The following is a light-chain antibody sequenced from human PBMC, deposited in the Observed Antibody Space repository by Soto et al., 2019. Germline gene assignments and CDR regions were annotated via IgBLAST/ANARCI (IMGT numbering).Light chain of an antibody. CDR1: QSVSSSY. CDR3: QQYDSSPFT. CDR2: GAS. Sequence: EIVLTQSPGTLSLSPGERATLSCRASQSVSSSYLAWYQQKPGQAPRLLICGASSRATGIPDRFSGSGSGTDFTLTISRLEPEDYAVYYCQQYDSSPFTFGGGTKVDVK. V-gene: IGKV3-20*01. J-gene: IGKJ4*01.